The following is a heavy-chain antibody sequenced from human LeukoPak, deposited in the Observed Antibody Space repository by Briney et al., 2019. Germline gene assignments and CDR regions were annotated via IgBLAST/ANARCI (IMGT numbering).Heavy chain of an antibody. Sequence: GASVKVSCKASGYTFTSYDINWVRQAPGQGLEWMGIINPSGGSTSYAQKFQGRITMTRDTSTSTVYMELSSLRSEDTAVYYCARDLMTTVATTWGQGTLVTVSS. CDR3: ARDLMTTVATT. V-gene: IGHV1-46*01. D-gene: IGHD4-23*01. CDR1: GYTFTSYD. CDR2: INPSGGST. J-gene: IGHJ5*02.